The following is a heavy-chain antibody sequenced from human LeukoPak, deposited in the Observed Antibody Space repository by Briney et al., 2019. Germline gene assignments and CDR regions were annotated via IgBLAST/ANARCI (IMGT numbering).Heavy chain of an antibody. CDR3: ARDAMTTVTTFDY. Sequence: PGGSLRLSCAASGFSFSVYWMHWVRQAPGKGPVWVSRIKTDGSITDYADFVKGRFTISRDNAKNSLYLQMNSLRAEDTAVYYCARDAMTTVTTFDYWGQGTLVTVSS. CDR1: GFSFSVYW. CDR2: IKTDGSIT. J-gene: IGHJ4*02. D-gene: IGHD4-17*01. V-gene: IGHV3-74*01.